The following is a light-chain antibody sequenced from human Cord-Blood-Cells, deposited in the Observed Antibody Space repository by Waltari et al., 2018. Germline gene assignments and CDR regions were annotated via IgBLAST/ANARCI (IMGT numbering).Light chain of an antibody. CDR3: QSADSSGTYVV. CDR2: KDS. Sequence: SYELTHPPSVSVSTGQTARITCPGDALPKQYAYWYQQKPGQAPVLVIYKDSERPSGIPERFSGSSSGKTVTLTISGVQAEDEADYYCQSADSSGTYVVFGGGTKLTVL. CDR1: ALPKQY. V-gene: IGLV3-25*03. J-gene: IGLJ2*01.